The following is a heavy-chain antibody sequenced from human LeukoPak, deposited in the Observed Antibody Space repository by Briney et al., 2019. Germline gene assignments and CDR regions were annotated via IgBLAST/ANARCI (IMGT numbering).Heavy chain of an antibody. CDR3: AKDHESSGSGELGF. D-gene: IGHD3-10*01. V-gene: IGHV3-21*01. J-gene: IGHJ4*02. CDR1: GFTFSAYT. CDR2: ITSSSRYI. Sequence: GGSLRLSCAASGFTFSAYTMNWVRQAPGKGLEWISSITSSSRYIYYAGSVKGRFTISRDSAKNSLYLQMNNLRAEDTAVYYCAKDHESSGSGELGFWGQGTLVTVSS.